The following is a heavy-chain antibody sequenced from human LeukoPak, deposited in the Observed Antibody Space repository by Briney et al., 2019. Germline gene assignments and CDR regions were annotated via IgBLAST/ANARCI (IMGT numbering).Heavy chain of an antibody. V-gene: IGHV3-48*01. CDR1: GFTFSSYS. Sequence: GGSLRLSCAASGFTFSSYSMNWVRQAPGKGLEWVSYISSSSSTIYYADSVKGRFTISRDNSKNTLYLQMNSLRAEDTAVYYCAKDRGGALDYWGQGTLVTVSS. J-gene: IGHJ4*02. CDR2: ISSSSSTI. CDR3: AKDRGGALDY. D-gene: IGHD1-26*01.